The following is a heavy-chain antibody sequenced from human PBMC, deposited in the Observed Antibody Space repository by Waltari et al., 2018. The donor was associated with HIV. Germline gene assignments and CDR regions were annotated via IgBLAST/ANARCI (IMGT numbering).Heavy chain of an antibody. J-gene: IGHJ4*02. CDR1: GIGVTDTF. CDR3: ANTPYDESGYLTLLFDN. D-gene: IGHD5-12*01. CDR2: IYRVGDT. Sequence: QLVESGGGLVQPGESLRISCGVSGIGVTDTFLSWVRQAPGKGPEWVAVIYRVGDTLYADSVQGRFTVSRDTSKNTLFLQMSSLKAEDTAVYYCANTPYDESGYLTLLFDNWGQGTTVTVAS. V-gene: IGHV3-66*01.